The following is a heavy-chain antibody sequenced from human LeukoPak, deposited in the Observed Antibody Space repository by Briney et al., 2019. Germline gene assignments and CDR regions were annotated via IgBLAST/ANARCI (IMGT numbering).Heavy chain of an antibody. Sequence: GGSLRLYCVASGFSFSDSVMSWVRQAPGKGLEWVSAISGDAGVTYYAASVKGRFTISRDNSKNTVYLQMNSLRAEDTATYYCAKVGYCTKTCFRTHDYWGQGALVTVSP. J-gene: IGHJ4*02. CDR2: ISGDAGVT. D-gene: IGHD2-8*01. V-gene: IGHV3-23*01. CDR1: GFSFSDSV. CDR3: AKVGYCTKTCFRTHDY.